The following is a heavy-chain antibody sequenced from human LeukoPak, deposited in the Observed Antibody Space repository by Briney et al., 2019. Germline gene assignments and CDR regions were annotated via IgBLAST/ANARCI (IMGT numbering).Heavy chain of an antibody. CDR2: IYYSGST. D-gene: IGHD7-27*01. J-gene: IGHJ3*02. CDR1: GGSISSYY. Sequence: PSETLSLTCTVSGGSISSYYWSWIRQPPGQGLEWIGYIYYSGSTNYNPSLKSRVTISVDTSKNQFSLKLSSVTAADTAVYYCAREANNWGSSRAFDIWGQGTMVTVSS. V-gene: IGHV4-59*01. CDR3: AREANNWGSSRAFDI.